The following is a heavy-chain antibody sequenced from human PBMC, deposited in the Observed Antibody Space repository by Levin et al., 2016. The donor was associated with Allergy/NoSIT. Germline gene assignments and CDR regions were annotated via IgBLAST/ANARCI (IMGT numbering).Heavy chain of an antibody. CDR2: ISSSGGNT. J-gene: IGHJ6*02. D-gene: IGHD6-19*01. Sequence: WIRQPPGKGLEWVSAISSSGGNTYYAVSVKGRFTISRDNSKNTLFLQLSSLRVEDTAIYYCAKGLRIAVTGLYGMDVWGQGTTVTVSS. CDR3: AKGLRIAVTGLYGMDV. V-gene: IGHV3-23*01.